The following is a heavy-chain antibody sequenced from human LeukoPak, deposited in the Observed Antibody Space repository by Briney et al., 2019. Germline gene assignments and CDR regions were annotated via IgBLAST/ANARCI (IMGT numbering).Heavy chain of an antibody. Sequence: GSLRLSCAASGFTFSSYGMHWVRQAPGKGLEWVAVIWYDGSNKYYADSVKGRFTISRDYSKNTLYLQMNSLRAEDTAVYYCARDKSYDFWAGYHALDYWGQGTLVTVSS. CDR1: GFTFSSYG. V-gene: IGHV3-33*01. CDR3: ARDKSYDFWAGYHALDY. J-gene: IGHJ4*02. D-gene: IGHD3-3*01. CDR2: IWYDGSNK.